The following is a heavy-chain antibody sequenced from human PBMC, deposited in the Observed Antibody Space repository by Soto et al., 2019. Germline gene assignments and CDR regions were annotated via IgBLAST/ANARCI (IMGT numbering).Heavy chain of an antibody. V-gene: IGHV3-7*04. CDR2: INHDGSER. J-gene: IGHJ6*02. Sequence: GGSLRLSCAASGFTLSHFWMSWVRQAPGKGLEWVANINHDGSERYYVDSVKGRFTISKDNAKNSLYLQMDSLRAEDTAVYYCGKDMDVWGQGTTVTVSS. CDR3: GKDMDV. CDR1: GFTLSHFW.